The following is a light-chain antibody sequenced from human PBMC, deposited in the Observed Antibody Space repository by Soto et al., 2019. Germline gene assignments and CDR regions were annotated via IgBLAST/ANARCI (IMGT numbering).Light chain of an antibody. CDR1: QDIVSN. J-gene: IGKJ4*01. Sequence: IVMTQSPVTLSVSPGERATLSCRASQDIVSNVAWYQQRPGQAPRLLIYGESTRTADIPDRFSGSGSGTEFTLTISGLQSEDSAVYYCQQYTNWPPRLTFGGGTKVEMK. V-gene: IGKV3-15*01. CDR3: QQYTNWPPRLT. CDR2: GES.